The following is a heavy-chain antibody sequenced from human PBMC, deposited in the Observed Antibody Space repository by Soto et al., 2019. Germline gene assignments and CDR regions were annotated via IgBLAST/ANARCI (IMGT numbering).Heavy chain of an antibody. V-gene: IGHV4-31*03. CDR1: GGSISSGGYY. J-gene: IGHJ4*02. D-gene: IGHD3-22*01. Sequence: SETLSLTCTVSGGSISSGGYYWSWIRQHPGKGLEWIGYIYYSGSTYYNPSLKSRVTISVDTSKNQFSLKLSSVTAADTAVYYCARTVQYYYDSSGYFVTYYFDYWGQGTLVTVSS. CDR3: ARTVQYYYDSSGYFVTYYFDY. CDR2: IYYSGST.